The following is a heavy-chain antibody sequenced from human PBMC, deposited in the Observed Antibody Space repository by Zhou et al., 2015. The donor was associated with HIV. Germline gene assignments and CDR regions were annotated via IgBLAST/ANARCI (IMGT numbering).Heavy chain of an antibody. Sequence: QVQLVQSGAEVKKPGASVKVSCKASGYTFTSYYMHWVRQAPGQGLEWMGIINPSGGSTSYAQKFQGRVTMTRDTSTSTVYMELSSLRSEDTAVYYCASRGGADFDYWGQGTPGSPSPQ. CDR2: INPSGGST. CDR3: ASRGGADFDY. V-gene: IGHV1-46*01. D-gene: IGHD3-16*01. J-gene: IGHJ4*02. CDR1: GYTFTSYY.